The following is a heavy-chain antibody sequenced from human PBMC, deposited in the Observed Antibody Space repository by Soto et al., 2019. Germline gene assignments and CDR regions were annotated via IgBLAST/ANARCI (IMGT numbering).Heavy chain of an antibody. CDR3: AIGGGQIYYQGMDV. CDR2: LSPNGENQ. V-gene: IGHV3-30*04. D-gene: IGHD3-10*01. CDR1: AFSFNKYA. Sequence: GGSLRLSCADPAFSFNKYALHWIRQAPGEGLEWVAVLSPNGENQYYRDSVRGRFTISRDTSKSTLYLQMTSLRADDAAVYYCAIGGGQIYYQGMDVWGQGTTVTVSS. J-gene: IGHJ6*02.